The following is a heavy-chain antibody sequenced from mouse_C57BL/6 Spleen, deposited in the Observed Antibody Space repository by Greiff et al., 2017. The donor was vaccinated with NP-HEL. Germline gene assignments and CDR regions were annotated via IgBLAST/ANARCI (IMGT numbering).Heavy chain of an antibody. Sequence: EVQLQQSGTVLARPGASVKMSCKTSGYTFTSYWMHWVKQRPGQGLEWIGAIYPGNSDTSYNQKFKGKAKLTAVTSASTAYMELSSLTNEDSAVYYCTREDYYGSSYKDYFDYWGQGTTLTVSS. CDR2: IYPGNSDT. CDR1: GYTFTSYW. J-gene: IGHJ2*01. CDR3: TREDYYGSSYKDYFDY. D-gene: IGHD1-1*01. V-gene: IGHV1-5*01.